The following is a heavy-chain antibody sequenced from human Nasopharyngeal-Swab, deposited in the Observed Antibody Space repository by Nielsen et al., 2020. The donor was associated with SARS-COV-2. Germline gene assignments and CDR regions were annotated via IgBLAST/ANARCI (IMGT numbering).Heavy chain of an antibody. CDR2: ISAYSGKT. J-gene: IGHJ6*03. CDR3: ATDGPLRAYYMDV. Sequence: ASVQVSCKASNYTFIDYGISWVRQAPGQGLAWMGWISAYSGKTDYAQKFQDRVTMTTDTSTSTAYMELRTLRSDDTAVYYCATDGPLRAYYMDVWGKGTTVSVSS. V-gene: IGHV1-18*04. CDR1: NYTFIDYG.